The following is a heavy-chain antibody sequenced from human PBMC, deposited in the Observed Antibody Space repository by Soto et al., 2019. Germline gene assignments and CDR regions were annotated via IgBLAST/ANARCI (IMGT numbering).Heavy chain of an antibody. V-gene: IGHV5-51*01. J-gene: IGHJ6*02. CDR1: GYSFSYYW. D-gene: IGHD4-4*01. CDR2: IFPGDSDT. CDR3: ARVGPTVAGYRYYGMDV. Sequence: PGESLKISCKCSGYSFSYYWIAWVRQMPGQGLELMGIIFPGDSDTRYGPSFRGQVTISADKSINTAYLQWSSLKASDTAMYYCARVGPTVAGYRYYGMDVWGQGTTVTVSS.